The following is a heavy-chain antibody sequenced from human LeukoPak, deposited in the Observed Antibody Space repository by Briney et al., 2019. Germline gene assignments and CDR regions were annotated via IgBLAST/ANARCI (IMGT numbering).Heavy chain of an antibody. CDR2: IIPIFGTA. CDR3: ARAFFRAGSYYNFNWFDP. Sequence: SVKVSCKASGYTFTSYGISWVRQAPGQGLEWMGGIIPIFGTANYAQEFQGRVTITTDESTSTAYMELSSLRSEDTAVYYCARAFFRAGSYYNFNWFDPWGQGTLVTVSS. CDR1: GYTFTSYG. V-gene: IGHV1-69*05. D-gene: IGHD3-10*01. J-gene: IGHJ5*02.